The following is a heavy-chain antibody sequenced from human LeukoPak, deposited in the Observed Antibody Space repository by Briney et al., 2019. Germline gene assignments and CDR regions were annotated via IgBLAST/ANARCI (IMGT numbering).Heavy chain of an antibody. D-gene: IGHD1-26*01. CDR2: IKEDGSET. J-gene: IGHJ4*02. V-gene: IGHV3-7*04. CDR3: ARDLHPRYYLPDY. CDR1: AFAFSSNW. Sequence: GGSLRLSCVASAFAFSSNWMSWVRQAPGKGLEWVASIKEDGSETYYVDSVKGRFTISRDNTKNSLYLQMNSLRAEDTAVYYCARDLHPRYYLPDYWGQGTLVTVSS.